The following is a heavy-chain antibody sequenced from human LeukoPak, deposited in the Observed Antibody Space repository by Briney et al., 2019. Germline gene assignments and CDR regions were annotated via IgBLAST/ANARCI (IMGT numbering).Heavy chain of an antibody. Sequence: SVKVSCKASGGTFRSYAISWVRQAPGQGLEWMGGIIPIFGTANYAQRFQGRVTITADKSTSIAYMELNSLRSEDTAVYYCARGVLYGDYGGGDGFDIWGQGTMVSVSS. CDR1: GGTFRSYA. CDR2: IIPIFGTA. J-gene: IGHJ3*02. V-gene: IGHV1-69*06. CDR3: ARGVLYGDYGGGDGFDI. D-gene: IGHD4-17*01.